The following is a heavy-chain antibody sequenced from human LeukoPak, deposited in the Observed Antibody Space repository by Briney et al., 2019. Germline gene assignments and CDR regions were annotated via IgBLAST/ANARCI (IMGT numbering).Heavy chain of an antibody. CDR3: ATYTHWVAGDV. D-gene: IGHD3-16*01. CDR1: GFTFSGYW. V-gene: IGHV3-74*01. CDR2: IDNGGSGT. Sequence: GGSLRLSCAASGFTFSGYWMHWVRQVPEKGLVLVSRIDNGGSGTTYADSVKGRFTISRDNARESLYLQMSSLRAEDTAVYYCATYTHWVAGDVWGHGTTVTVSS. J-gene: IGHJ6*02.